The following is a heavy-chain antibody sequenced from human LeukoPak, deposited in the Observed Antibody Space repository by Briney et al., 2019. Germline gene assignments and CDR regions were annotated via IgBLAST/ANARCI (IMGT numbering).Heavy chain of an antibody. CDR1: GFTFGGYW. CDR3: ARDGSWSYYAY. Sequence: GGSLRLSCAASGFTFGGYWMSWVRQAPGKGLEWVANIKQDGSEKNYVESVKGRFTISRDNGKNSLYLQMNSLRAEDTAVYYCARDGSWSYYAYWGQGALVAVSS. V-gene: IGHV3-7*01. CDR2: IKQDGSEK. J-gene: IGHJ4*02. D-gene: IGHD3-10*01.